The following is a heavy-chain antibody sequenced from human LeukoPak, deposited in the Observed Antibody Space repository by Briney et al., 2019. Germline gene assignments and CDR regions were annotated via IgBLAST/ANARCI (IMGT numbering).Heavy chain of an antibody. CDR2: ISSSSSYT. CDR3: ARAEAYYDFWSGYYYFDY. J-gene: IGHJ4*02. CDR1: GFTFSDYY. D-gene: IGHD3-3*01. V-gene: IGHV3-11*06. Sequence: GGSLRLSCAASGFTFSDYYMSWIRQAPGKGLEWVSYISSSSSYTNYADSVKGRFTISRDNAKNSLYLQMNSLRAEDTAVYYCARAEAYYDFWSGYYYFDYWGQGTLVTVSS.